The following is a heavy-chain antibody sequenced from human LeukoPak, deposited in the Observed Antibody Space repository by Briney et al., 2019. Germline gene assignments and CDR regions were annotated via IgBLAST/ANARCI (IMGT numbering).Heavy chain of an antibody. CDR3: ASRPGPGLGPLDF. CDR1: AFTVSTCA. D-gene: IGHD1-1*01. CDR2: DNVGDT. Sequence: GGSLRLSCATSAFTVSTCAMSWVRQAPGEGLEGVSFDNVGDTYYRDSVKGRFTVSRDISTNTLFLQMSSLRVEDTAVYFCASRPGPGLGPLDFWGQGTPVTVSS. J-gene: IGHJ4*02. V-gene: IGHV3-23*01.